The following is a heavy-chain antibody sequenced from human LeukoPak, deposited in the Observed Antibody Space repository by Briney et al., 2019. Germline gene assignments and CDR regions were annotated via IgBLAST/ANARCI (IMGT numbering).Heavy chain of an antibody. CDR2: IYHSGST. Sequence: SETLSLTCTVSGYSISSGYYWGWIRQPPGKGLEWIGSIYHSGSTYYNPSLKSRVTISVDTSKNQFSLKLSSVTAADTAVYYCARVVEGYGDSRTLRSWGQGTLVTVSS. V-gene: IGHV4-38-2*02. CDR1: GYSISSGYY. J-gene: IGHJ5*02. CDR3: ARVVEGYGDSRTLRS. D-gene: IGHD4-17*01.